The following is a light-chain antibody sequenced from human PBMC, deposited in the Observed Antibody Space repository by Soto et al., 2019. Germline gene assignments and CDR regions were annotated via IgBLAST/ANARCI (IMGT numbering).Light chain of an antibody. V-gene: IGLV1-40*01. CDR3: QSYDNSLSGSWV. CDR2: GNT. J-gene: IGLJ3*02. Sequence: QSILTQPPSVSGAPGQRVTISCTGSDSNIGAGFDVHWYQQLPGTAPRLLIYGNTNRPSGVPDRFSASKSGTSASLAINGLQAEDEAHYYCQSYDNSLSGSWVFGGGTQLTVL. CDR1: DSNIGAGFD.